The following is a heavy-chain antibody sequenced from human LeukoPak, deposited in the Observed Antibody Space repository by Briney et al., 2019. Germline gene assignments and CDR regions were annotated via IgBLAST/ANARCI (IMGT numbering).Heavy chain of an antibody. V-gene: IGHV4-59*01. CDR3: ARVPQLDYCSSTSCYTGGYYFDY. D-gene: IGHD2-2*02. CDR2: IYYSGST. CDR1: GGSISSYY. Sequence: SETLSLTCTVSGGSISSYYWSSIRQPPGKGLEWIGYIYYSGSTNYNPFLKSRVTISVDTCKNQFSPKLSSVTAADTAVYYCARVPQLDYCSSTSCYTGGYYFDYWGQGTMVTVSS. J-gene: IGHJ4*02.